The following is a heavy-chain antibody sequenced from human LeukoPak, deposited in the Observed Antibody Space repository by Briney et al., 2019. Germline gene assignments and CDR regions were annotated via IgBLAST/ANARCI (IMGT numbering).Heavy chain of an antibody. CDR1: GFIFTNYW. J-gene: IGHJ4*02. D-gene: IGHD6-19*01. V-gene: IGHV3-7*01. Sequence: GGSLRLSCAASGFIFTNYWMSWVRQAPGKGLEWVANIKQDGSQKYYVDSVRGRFTISRDNPKNSLYLQMNSLRAEDTAVYYCARERGWYGGDYWGQGTLVTVSS. CDR2: IKQDGSQK. CDR3: ARERGWYGGDY.